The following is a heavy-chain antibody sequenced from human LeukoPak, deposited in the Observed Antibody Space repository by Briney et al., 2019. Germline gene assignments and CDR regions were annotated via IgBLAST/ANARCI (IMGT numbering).Heavy chain of an antibody. CDR1: GGSISSHY. CDR2: ISYSGST. D-gene: IGHD6-19*01. Sequence: SETLSLTCTVSGGSISSHYWNWIRQPPGKGLEWIGYISYSGSTNYNPSLKSRVTMSLDTSKNHFSLKLTSVTAADTAVYFCARQVVAVAGTGYFDYWGQGTLVTVSS. J-gene: IGHJ4*02. CDR3: ARQVVAVAGTGYFDY. V-gene: IGHV4-59*08.